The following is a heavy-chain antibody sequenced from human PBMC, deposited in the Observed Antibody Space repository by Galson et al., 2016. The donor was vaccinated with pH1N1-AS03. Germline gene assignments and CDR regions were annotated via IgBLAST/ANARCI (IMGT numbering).Heavy chain of an antibody. CDR2: IFYNGTT. V-gene: IGHV4-59*08. Sequence: SETLSLTCTVSGGSISSYYWSWIRQPPGKRLEWIGYIFYNGTTNYNPSLKSRVTISVDTSKNQFSLKLTSVTAADTAVYYCARATAVGPPYFDYWGQGTVATVSS. D-gene: IGHD6-13*01. J-gene: IGHJ4*02. CDR3: ARATAVGPPYFDY. CDR1: GGSISSYY.